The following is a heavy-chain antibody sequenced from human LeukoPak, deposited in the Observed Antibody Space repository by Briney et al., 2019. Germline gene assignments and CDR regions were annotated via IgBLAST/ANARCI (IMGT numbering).Heavy chain of an antibody. CDR2: IYSGGST. V-gene: IGHV3-66*01. D-gene: IGHD1-26*01. J-gene: IGHJ6*03. CDR3: ARDYSYYYMDV. CDR1: GFTVSSNY. Sequence: DPGGSLRLSCAASGFTVSSNYMSWVRQAPGKGLEWVSVIYSGGSTYYADSVKGRFTISRENSKNTLYLQMNSLRAEDTAVYYCARDYSYYYMDVWGKGTTVTISS.